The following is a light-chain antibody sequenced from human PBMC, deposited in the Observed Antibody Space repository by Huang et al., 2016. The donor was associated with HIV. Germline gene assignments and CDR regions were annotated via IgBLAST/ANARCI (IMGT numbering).Light chain of an antibody. V-gene: IGKV3D-15*01. J-gene: IGKJ4*01. CDR1: QGVRTN. CDR2: GAS. CDR3: QQYNDWPPLT. Sequence: VMTQSPASLSASPGARVTLSCRASQGVRTNLAWYQQKPGQAPTLHMFGASTRATGTPPRFSGSGSGTDFTLTITSLQSSDSAIYYCQQYNDWPPLTFGGGTKVEI.